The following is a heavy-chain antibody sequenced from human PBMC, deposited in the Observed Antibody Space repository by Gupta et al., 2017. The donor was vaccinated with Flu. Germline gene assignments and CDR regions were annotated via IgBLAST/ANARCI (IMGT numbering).Heavy chain of an antibody. CDR2: ISSSSSYI. J-gene: IGHJ4*02. D-gene: IGHD1-26*01. Sequence: EVQLVESGGGLVKPGGSLRLSCAASGFTFSSYSMNWVRQAPGKGLEWVSSISSSSSYIYYADSVKGRFTISRDNAKNSLYLQMNSLRAEDTAVYYCARDDRSVGATDPGKFDYWGQGTLVTVSS. CDR1: GFTFSSYS. CDR3: ARDDRSVGATDPGKFDY. V-gene: IGHV3-21*01.